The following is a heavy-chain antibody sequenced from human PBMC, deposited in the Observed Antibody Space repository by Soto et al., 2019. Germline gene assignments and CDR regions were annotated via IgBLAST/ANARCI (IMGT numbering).Heavy chain of an antibody. D-gene: IGHD1-26*01. CDR3: ASYSGIDGTFDY. CDR1: GGSISSYY. CDR2: IYYSGST. Sequence: SETLSLTCTVSGGSISSYYWRWIRQPPGKGLEWIGYIYYSGSTIYNPSLKSRVTISVDTSKYQFSLKLRAVTAADTGVYYCASYSGIDGTFDYWGQGTLVTVSS. J-gene: IGHJ4*02. V-gene: IGHV4-59*01.